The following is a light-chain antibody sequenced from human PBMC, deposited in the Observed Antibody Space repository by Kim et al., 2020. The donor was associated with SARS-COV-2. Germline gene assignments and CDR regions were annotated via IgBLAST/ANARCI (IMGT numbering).Light chain of an antibody. V-gene: IGKV3-11*01. CDR2: DTF. Sequence: LSPEQRATRSCRASQSVGTLLAWYQQKPGQPPSLLIYDTFNRATGIPARFSGSGSGTDFTLTISSLEPEDFAVYYCQQRSQWPLTFGGGTKVDIK. CDR1: QSVGTL. CDR3: QQRSQWPLT. J-gene: IGKJ4*01.